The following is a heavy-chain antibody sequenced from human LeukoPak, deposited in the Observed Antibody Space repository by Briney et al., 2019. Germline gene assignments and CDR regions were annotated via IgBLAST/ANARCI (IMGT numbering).Heavy chain of an antibody. D-gene: IGHD2/OR15-2a*01. V-gene: IGHV4-39*01. J-gene: IGHJ5*02. Sequence: SETLSLTCSVSGGSINSRNHYWGWIRQPPGKGLEWIASIYSSGATYYDPSLKSRVIISVDTSKNQISLKLSSVTASDTAVYYCARHSMRYNWFDPWGQGTLVTVSS. CDR1: GGSINSRNHY. CDR2: IYSSGAT. CDR3: ARHSMRYNWFDP.